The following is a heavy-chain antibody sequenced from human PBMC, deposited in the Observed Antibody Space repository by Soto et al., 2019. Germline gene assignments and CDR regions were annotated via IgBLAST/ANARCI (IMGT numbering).Heavy chain of an antibody. V-gene: IGHV3-48*03. CDR3: SRDITARTYYSSGWYGWYFDL. CDR2: ISSSGSTI. CDR1: GFTFSSYE. Sequence: GGSLRLSCAASGFTFSSYEMNWVRQAPGKGLEWVSYISSSGSTIYYADSVKGRFTLSRDNAKNSLYLQMNSLRAEDTAVYYCSRDITARTYYSSGWYGWYFDLWGRGTLVTVSS. D-gene: IGHD6-19*01. J-gene: IGHJ2*01.